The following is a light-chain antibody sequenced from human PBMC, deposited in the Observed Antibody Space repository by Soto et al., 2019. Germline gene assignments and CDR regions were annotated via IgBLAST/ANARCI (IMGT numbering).Light chain of an antibody. CDR1: SSDVGCYNL. V-gene: IGLV2-23*01. J-gene: IGLJ1*01. CDR3: CSYAGSSYV. CDR2: EGS. Sequence: QSALTQPASVSGSPGQSITISCTGTSSDVGCYNLVSWYQQHPGKAPQLMIYEGSKRPSGVSNRFSGSKSGNTASLTISGLQAEDEADYYCCSYAGSSYVFGTGTKVTVL.